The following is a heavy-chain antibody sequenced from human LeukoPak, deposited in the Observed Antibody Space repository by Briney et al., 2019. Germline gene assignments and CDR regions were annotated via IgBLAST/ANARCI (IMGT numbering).Heavy chain of an antibody. CDR2: ISYDGSIK. V-gene: IGHV3-30-3*01. CDR3: ARDPRIAVLIDY. Sequence: GGSLRLSCAASGFTFSSYAMHWVRQAPGKGLEWVAVISYDGSIKYYADSVKGRFTISRDNSNNTLYLQMNSLRPEDTALYYCARDPRIAVLIDYWGQGTLVTVSS. J-gene: IGHJ4*02. D-gene: IGHD6-19*01. CDR1: GFTFSSYA.